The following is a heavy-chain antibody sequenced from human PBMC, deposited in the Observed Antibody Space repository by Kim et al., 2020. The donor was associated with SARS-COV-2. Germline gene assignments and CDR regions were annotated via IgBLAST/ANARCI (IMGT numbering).Heavy chain of an antibody. CDR3: ARDWAPLYYYDILTGKYYYYGMDV. CDR2: INTNTGNP. D-gene: IGHD3-9*01. V-gene: IGHV7-4-1*02. CDR1: GYTFTSYA. J-gene: IGHJ6*02. Sequence: ASVKVSCKASGYTFTSYAMNWVRQAPGQGLEWMGWINTNTGNPTYAQGFTGRFVFSLDTSVSTAYLQISSLKAEDTAVYYCARDWAPLYYYDILTGKYYYYGMDVWDQGTTVTVSS.